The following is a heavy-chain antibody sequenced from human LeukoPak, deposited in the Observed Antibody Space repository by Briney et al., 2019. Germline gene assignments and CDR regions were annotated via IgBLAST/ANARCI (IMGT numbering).Heavy chain of an antibody. D-gene: IGHD3-10*01. Sequence: PSETLSLTCTVSGGSISRNYWSWIRRPPGKGLEWIGYIYYSGSTNYNPSLKSRVTISVDTSKNQFSLKLSSVTAADTAVYYCARSYGSGSYPYYYMDVWGKGTTVTVSS. J-gene: IGHJ6*03. CDR2: IYYSGST. V-gene: IGHV4-59*01. CDR3: ARSYGSGSYPYYYMDV. CDR1: GGSISRNY.